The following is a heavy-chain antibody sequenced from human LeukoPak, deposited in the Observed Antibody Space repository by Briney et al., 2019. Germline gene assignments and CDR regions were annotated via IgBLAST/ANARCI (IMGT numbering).Heavy chain of an antibody. CDR3: AAGGSGSYSAFDI. CDR2: IYSGGST. CDR1: GFTVSSNY. D-gene: IGHD1-26*01. V-gene: IGHV3-53*01. Sequence: PGGSLRLSCAASGFTVSSNYMSWVRQAPGKGLEWVSVIYSGGSTYYADSVKGRFTISRDNSKNTLYLQMNSLRAEDTALYYCAAGGSGSYSAFDIWGQGTMVTVSS. J-gene: IGHJ3*02.